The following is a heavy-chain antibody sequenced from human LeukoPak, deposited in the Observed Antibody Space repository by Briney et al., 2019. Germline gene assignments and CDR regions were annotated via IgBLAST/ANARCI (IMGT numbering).Heavy chain of an antibody. CDR3: ARDLGGSGRLFDY. D-gene: IGHD3-10*01. Sequence: SETLSLTCTVSGGSISSYYWSWIRQPPGKGLEWIGYIYYSGSTNYNPSLKSRVTISVDTSKNQFSLKLSSVTAADTAVYYCARDLGGSGRLFDYWGQGTLVTVSS. CDR2: IYYSGST. J-gene: IGHJ4*02. CDR1: GGSISSYY. V-gene: IGHV4-59*12.